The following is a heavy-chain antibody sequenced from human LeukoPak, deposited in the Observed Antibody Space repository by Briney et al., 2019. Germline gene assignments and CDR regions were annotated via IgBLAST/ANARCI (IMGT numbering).Heavy chain of an antibody. CDR3: AKGAGSIDRYLYFDL. J-gene: IGHJ2*01. CDR1: GFTFSSYA. CDR2: ISGSGGTT. V-gene: IGHV3-23*01. D-gene: IGHD6-19*01. Sequence: PGGSLRLSCAASGFTFSSYAMSWVRQAPGKGLEWVSAISGSGGTTYYADSVKGRFTISRDNSKNTLYLQVNSLRAEDTAVYYCAKGAGSIDRYLYFDLWGRGTLVTVSS.